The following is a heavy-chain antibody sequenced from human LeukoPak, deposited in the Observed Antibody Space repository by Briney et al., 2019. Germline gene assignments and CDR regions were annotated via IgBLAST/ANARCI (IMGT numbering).Heavy chain of an antibody. CDR3: ARMVGRWLQLGYFDY. Sequence: GGSLRLSCAASGFTFSSYSMNWVRQAPGKGLEWVSSISSSSSYIYYADSVKGRFTISRDNAKNSLYLQMNSLRAEDTAVYYCARMVGRWLQLGYFDYWGQGTLVTVSS. CDR2: ISSSSSYI. D-gene: IGHD5-24*01. V-gene: IGHV3-21*01. CDR1: GFTFSSYS. J-gene: IGHJ4*02.